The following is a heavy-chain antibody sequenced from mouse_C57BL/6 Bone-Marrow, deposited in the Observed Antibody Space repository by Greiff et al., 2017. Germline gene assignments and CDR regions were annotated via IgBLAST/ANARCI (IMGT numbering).Heavy chain of an antibody. CDR3: AISGGYYVENYFDY. CDR1: GYTFTSYW. V-gene: IGHV1-55*01. CDR2: IYPGSGST. D-gene: IGHD2-3*01. Sequence: QVQLQQPGAELVKPGASVKMSCKASGYTFTSYWITWVKQRPGQGLEWIGDIYPGSGSTNYNEKFKSKATMTVDTSSSTAYMQLSSLTSEDSAVYYCAISGGYYVENYFDYWGQGTTLTVSS. J-gene: IGHJ2*01.